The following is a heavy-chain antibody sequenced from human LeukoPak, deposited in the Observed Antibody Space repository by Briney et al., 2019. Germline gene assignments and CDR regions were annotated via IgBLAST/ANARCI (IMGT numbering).Heavy chain of an antibody. V-gene: IGHV3-7*03. CDR3: VKDSNSGHYFTDVFDV. CDR1: GFTFSSYW. Sequence: GGSLRLSCAASGFTFSSYWMSWVRQAPGKGLEWVANIKQDGSAKYYVDSVKGRFTISRDNAKNSLHLQMNSLRVEDTALYYCVKDSNSGHYFTDVFDVWGQGTMVTVSS. J-gene: IGHJ3*01. CDR2: IKQDGSAK. D-gene: IGHD3-3*01.